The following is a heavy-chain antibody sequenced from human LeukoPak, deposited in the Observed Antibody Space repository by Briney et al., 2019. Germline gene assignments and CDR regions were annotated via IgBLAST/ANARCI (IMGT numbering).Heavy chain of an antibody. Sequence: PGGSLRLSCAASGFTFSNAWMSWVRQAPGKGLEWVGRIKSKTDGGTTDYAAPVKGRFTISRDNSKNTLYLQMNSLRAEDTAVYYCAKDGPDYYDSSGYNTSSDYWGQGTLVTVSS. CDR3: AKDGPDYYDSSGYNTSSDY. D-gene: IGHD3-22*01. CDR1: GFTFSNAW. V-gene: IGHV3-15*01. J-gene: IGHJ4*02. CDR2: IKSKTDGGTT.